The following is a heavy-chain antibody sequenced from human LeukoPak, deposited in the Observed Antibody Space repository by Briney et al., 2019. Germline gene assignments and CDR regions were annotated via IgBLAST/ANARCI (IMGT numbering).Heavy chain of an antibody. Sequence: SETLSLTCSVSDDSITMYYWTWIRQPPGKGLEWIGYVDHTGSTKFNPSLNGRVSISRDTSKNLFSLRLRSVTAADTAVYFCARGRVSSSTWYSTYYYYFYMDVWGKGTTVTVSS. CDR3: ARGRVSSSTWYSTYYYYFYMDV. D-gene: IGHD4-11*01. V-gene: IGHV4-59*01. CDR1: DDSITMYY. J-gene: IGHJ6*03. CDR2: VDHTGST.